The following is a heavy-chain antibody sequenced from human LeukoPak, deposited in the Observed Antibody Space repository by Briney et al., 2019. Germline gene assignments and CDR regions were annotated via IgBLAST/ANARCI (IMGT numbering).Heavy chain of an antibody. Sequence: PGGSLRLSCAASGFTFSDFWMSWVRQAPGKGLEWIASIHHTGTPYYNPSLKSRVTISVDTSKNQFSLQFSSVIAADTAVYYCMRHASGEPPRYWGRGTLVTASS. D-gene: IGHD7-27*01. CDR2: IHHTGTP. CDR3: MRHASGEPPRY. V-gene: IGHV4-59*05. J-gene: IGHJ4*02. CDR1: GFTFSDFW.